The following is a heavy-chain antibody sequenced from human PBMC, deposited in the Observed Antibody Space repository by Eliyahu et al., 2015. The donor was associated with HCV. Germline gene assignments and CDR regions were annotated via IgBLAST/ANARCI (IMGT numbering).Heavy chain of an antibody. D-gene: IGHD3-9*01. Sequence: QVQLQQWGAGLLKPSETLSLTCAVYGGSFSGYYWSWIRQPPGKGLEWIGEINHSGSTNYNPSLKSRVTISVDTSKNQFSLKLSSVTAADTAVYYCARGQYFDWFFYFDYWGQGTLVTVSS. CDR2: INHSGST. J-gene: IGHJ4*02. CDR1: GGSFSGYY. CDR3: ARGQYFDWFFYFDY. V-gene: IGHV4-34*01.